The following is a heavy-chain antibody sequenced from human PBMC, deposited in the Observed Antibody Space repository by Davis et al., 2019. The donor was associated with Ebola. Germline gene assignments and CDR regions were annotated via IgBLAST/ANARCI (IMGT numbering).Heavy chain of an antibody. CDR3: AKVRSYDAFDI. J-gene: IGHJ3*02. V-gene: IGHV1-69*13. CDR2: IIPIFGTA. CDR1: GGTFSSYA. Sequence: AASVKVSCKASGGTFSSYAISWVRQAPGHGLEWMGGIIPIFGTANYAQKFQGRVTITADESTSTAYMELSSLRSEDTAVYYCAKVRSYDAFDIWGQGTMVTVSS.